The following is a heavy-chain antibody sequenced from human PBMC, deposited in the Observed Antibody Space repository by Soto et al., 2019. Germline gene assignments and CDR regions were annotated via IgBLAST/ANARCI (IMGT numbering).Heavy chain of an antibody. CDR2: IYYSGST. CDR1: GGSISSYY. V-gene: IGHV4-59*08. CDR3: ARLIAAAAHFDY. Sequence: PSETLSLTCTVSGGSISSYYWSWIRQPPGKGLEWIGYIYYSGSTNYNPSLKSRVTISVDTSKNQFSLKLSSVTAADTAVYYCARLIAAAAHFDYWGQGTLVTAPQ. D-gene: IGHD6-13*01. J-gene: IGHJ4*02.